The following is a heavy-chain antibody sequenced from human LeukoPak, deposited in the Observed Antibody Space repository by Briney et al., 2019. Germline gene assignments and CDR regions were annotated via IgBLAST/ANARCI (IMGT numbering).Heavy chain of an antibody. CDR2: IYYSGST. CDR3: ARDRGPYSGYDSYYFDY. Sequence: PSETLSLTCTVSGSSISSGGYYWSWIRQHPGKGLEWIGYIYYSGSTYYNSSLKSRVTISVDTSKNQFSLKLSSVTAADTAVYYCARDRGPYSGYDSYYFDYWGQGTLVTVSS. CDR1: GSSISSGGYY. J-gene: IGHJ4*02. D-gene: IGHD5-12*01. V-gene: IGHV4-31*03.